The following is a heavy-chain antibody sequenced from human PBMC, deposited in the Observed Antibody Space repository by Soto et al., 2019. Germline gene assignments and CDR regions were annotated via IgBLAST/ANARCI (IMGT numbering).Heavy chain of an antibody. CDR1: GFTVSSNY. CDR3: AREIGRGAAQTNYMDV. D-gene: IGHD6-6*01. J-gene: IGHJ6*03. V-gene: IGHV3-66*01. Sequence: EVQLVESGGGLVQPGGSLRLSCAASGFTVSSNYMSWVRQAPGKGLEWVSVIYSGGSTFYAYSVKGRFTISRDNSKNTVYLQMNSLRAEDAGVYYCAREIGRGAAQTNYMDVWGKGTTVTVS. CDR2: IYSGGST.